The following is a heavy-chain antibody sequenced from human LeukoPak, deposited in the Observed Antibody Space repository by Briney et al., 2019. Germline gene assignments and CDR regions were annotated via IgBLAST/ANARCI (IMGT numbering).Heavy chain of an antibody. J-gene: IGHJ4*02. V-gene: IGHV3-73*01. D-gene: IGHD2-15*01. CDR2: IRSKANSYAT. CDR1: GFTFSGSA. CDR3: ARGEGYCSGGSCWSYFDY. Sequence: GGSLRLSCAASGFTFSGSAMHWVRQASGKGLEWVGRIRSKANSYATAYAASVKGRFTISRDNAKNSLYLQMNSLRAEDTAVYYCARGEGYCSGGSCWSYFDYWGQGTLVTVSS.